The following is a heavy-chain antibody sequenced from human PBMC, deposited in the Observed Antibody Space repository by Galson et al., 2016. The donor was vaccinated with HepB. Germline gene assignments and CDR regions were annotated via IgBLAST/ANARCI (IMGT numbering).Heavy chain of an antibody. J-gene: IGHJ4*02. CDR1: NFIVNDIF. V-gene: IGHV3-53*01. Sequence: SLRLSCAASNFIVNDIFLSWVRQAPGKGREWVSLIYDDGSAYYADSGKARFTTSRDKSSNILYLQMSNLRADDTAIYYCARGVGDYWGQGSLVSVST. CDR3: ARGVGDY. CDR2: IYDDGSA.